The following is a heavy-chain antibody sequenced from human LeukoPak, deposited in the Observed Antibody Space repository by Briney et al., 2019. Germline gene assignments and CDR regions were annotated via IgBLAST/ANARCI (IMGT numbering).Heavy chain of an antibody. J-gene: IGHJ4*02. CDR1: GFNFSKYP. CDR2: ISYDGSKK. CDR3: ATREGSGYYFREDYLDY. V-gene: IGHV3-30-3*01. Sequence: PGGSLRLSCAASGFNFSKYPMYWVRQAPGKGLEWVAVISYDGSKKYYADSVRGRYTISRDNAKTTLYLRVNSLRTEDTAVYYCATREGSGYYFREDYLDYWGQGTLVTVSS. D-gene: IGHD3-22*01.